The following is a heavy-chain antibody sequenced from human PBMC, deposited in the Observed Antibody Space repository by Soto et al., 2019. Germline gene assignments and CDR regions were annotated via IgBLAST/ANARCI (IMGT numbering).Heavy chain of an antibody. J-gene: IGHJ4*02. CDR3: ARDDEGGSDCDLGY. V-gene: IGHV3-30-3*01. CDR2: ISRDGSNE. Sequence: QVQLVESGGGVVQPGRSLRLSCATSGFTFSSYLIHWVRQTPDKGLEWVAFISRDGSNEYYADSVKGRFTISRDNSKNTLYLDMNSLRAEDTAVYYCARDDEGGSDCDLGYWGQGTMVTVSS. CDR1: GFTFSSYL. D-gene: IGHD3-10*01.